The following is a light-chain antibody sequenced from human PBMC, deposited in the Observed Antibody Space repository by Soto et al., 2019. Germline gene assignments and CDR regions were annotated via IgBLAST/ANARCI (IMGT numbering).Light chain of an antibody. V-gene: IGKV1-39*01. CDR3: QQSFSTTWS. CDR1: QNINSY. J-gene: IGKJ1*01. CDR2: ASS. Sequence: DIQMTQSPSSLSASVGDRVTITCRASQNINSYLNWYQQKPGKAPQLLIYASSNLQSGVPSRFSGSGSGTDFTLAISSLQPDDFATYYCQQSFSTTWSFGQGTKVDIK.